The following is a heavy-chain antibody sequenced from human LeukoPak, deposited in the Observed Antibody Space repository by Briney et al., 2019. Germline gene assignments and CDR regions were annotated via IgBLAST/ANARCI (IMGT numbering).Heavy chain of an antibody. Sequence: PGGSLRLSCAASGFTFSSYSMNWVRQAPGKGLEWVSAISVSGNTYHADSVKGRLTISRDSSKNTLYLQMNRLRAEDAAVYYCAKAPVTTCSGAYCYPFDYWGQGTLVTVSS. D-gene: IGHD2-21*01. CDR2: ISVSGNT. J-gene: IGHJ4*02. CDR3: AKAPVTTCSGAYCYPFDY. V-gene: IGHV3-23*01. CDR1: GFTFSSYS.